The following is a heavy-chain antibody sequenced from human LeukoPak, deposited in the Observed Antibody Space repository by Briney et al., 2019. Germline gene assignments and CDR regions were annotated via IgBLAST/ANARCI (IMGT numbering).Heavy chain of an antibody. Sequence: PGGSLRLSCAASGFTFSSYGMHWVRQAPGKGLEWVAFIRHDGSDKYYADSVKARFTISRDNYKNTLHLQMSSLRAEDTAVYYCADSNFWSGRNWFDPWGQGTLVTVSS. CDR2: IRHDGSDK. D-gene: IGHD3-3*01. CDR1: GFTFSSYG. V-gene: IGHV3-30*02. CDR3: ADSNFWSGRNWFDP. J-gene: IGHJ5*02.